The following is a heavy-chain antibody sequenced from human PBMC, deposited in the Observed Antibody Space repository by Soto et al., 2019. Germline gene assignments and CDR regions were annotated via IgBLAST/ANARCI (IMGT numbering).Heavy chain of an antibody. CDR1: GFTFSSYE. CDR2: ISSSGSTI. Sequence: PGGSLRLSCAASGFTFSSYEMNWVRQAPGKGLEWVSYISSSGSTIYYADSVKGRFTISRDNAKNSLYLQMNSLRAEDTAVYYCARGGKGPDGGYYYYGMDVWGQGTTVTVSS. J-gene: IGHJ6*02. D-gene: IGHD3-10*01. V-gene: IGHV3-48*03. CDR3: ARGGKGPDGGYYYYGMDV.